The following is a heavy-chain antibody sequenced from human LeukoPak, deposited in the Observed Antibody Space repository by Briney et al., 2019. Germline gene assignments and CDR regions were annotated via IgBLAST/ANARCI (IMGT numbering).Heavy chain of an antibody. D-gene: IGHD3-10*01. CDR1: GFTFSSYG. Sequence: GGSLRLSCAASGFTFSSYGMSWVRQAPGKGLEWVSAISGSGGSTYYADSVKGRFTISRDNSKNTLYLQMNSLRAEDTAVYYCAKGGSYYYGSGSYYQPPFDYWGQGTLVTVSS. CDR3: AKGGSYYYGSGSYYQPPFDY. CDR2: ISGSGGST. V-gene: IGHV3-23*01. J-gene: IGHJ4*02.